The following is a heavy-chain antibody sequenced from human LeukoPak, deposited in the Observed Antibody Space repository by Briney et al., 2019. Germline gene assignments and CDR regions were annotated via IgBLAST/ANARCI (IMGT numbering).Heavy chain of an antibody. J-gene: IGHJ5*02. CDR1: GYTFTGYY. D-gene: IGHD2-2*01. Sequence: ASVKVSCKSSGYTFTGYYMHWLRQAPGQGLEWMGWINPNSGGTNYAQKFQGRVTMTRDTSISKDYKELSRLRTDDTAVYYWAIEIVVVPAGGWFDPWGQGTLVTVSS. V-gene: IGHV1-2*02. CDR3: AIEIVVVPAGGWFDP. CDR2: INPNSGGT.